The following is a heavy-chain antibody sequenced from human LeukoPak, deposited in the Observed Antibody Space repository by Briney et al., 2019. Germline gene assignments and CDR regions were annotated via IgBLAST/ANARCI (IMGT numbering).Heavy chain of an antibody. CDR1: GFTFGSYW. CDR2: IASDGSST. D-gene: IGHD2-15*01. Sequence: PGGSLRLSCAASGFTFGSYWMYWVRQAPGKGLVWVSRIASDGSSTTYADSVKGRFSISRDNAKNTLYLQMNSLRVEDTAVYYCARGRPHGNDYWGQGTLVTVSS. V-gene: IGHV3-74*01. J-gene: IGHJ4*02. CDR3: ARGRPHGNDY.